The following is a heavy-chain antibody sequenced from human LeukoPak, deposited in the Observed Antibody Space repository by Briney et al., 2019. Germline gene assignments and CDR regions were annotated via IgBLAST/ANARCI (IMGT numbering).Heavy chain of an antibody. Sequence: PGRSLRLSCAASGFTFGDYAMHWVRQAPGKGLEWVSGISWNSGSIGYADSVKGRFTISRDNAKNSLYLQMNSLRAEDTALYYCAKGRYYYYYGMDVWGQGTTVTVSS. V-gene: IGHV3-9*01. CDR2: ISWNSGSI. J-gene: IGHJ6*02. CDR1: GFTFGDYA. CDR3: AKGRYYYYYGMDV.